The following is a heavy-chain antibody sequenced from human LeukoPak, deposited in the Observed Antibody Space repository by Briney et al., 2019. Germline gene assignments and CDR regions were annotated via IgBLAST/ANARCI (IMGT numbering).Heavy chain of an antibody. CDR3: TTERNQPEDDAFDI. CDR2: ISNSNGNT. Sequence: GGSLRLSCAASGFTFSSYAMSRVRQAPGKVLEWGSTISNSNGNTYYADSVKGRFTISRDNSKNTLYLQMNSLKNEDTAVYYCTTERNQPEDDAFDIWGQGTTVTVSS. CDR1: GFTFSSYA. J-gene: IGHJ3*02. V-gene: IGHV3-23*01.